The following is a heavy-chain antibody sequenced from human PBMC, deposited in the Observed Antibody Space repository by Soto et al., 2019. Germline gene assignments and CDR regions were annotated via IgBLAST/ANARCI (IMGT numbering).Heavy chain of an antibody. CDR3: ARGRDGYCSSTSCYLDY. V-gene: IGHV1-69*13. CDR2: IIPIFGTA. Sequence: ASVKVSCKASGGTFGSYAISWVRQAPGQGLEWMGGIIPIFGTANYAQKFQGRVTITADQSTNTAYMELSSLRSEDTAVYYCARGRDGYCSSTSCYLDYWGQGTLVTVSS. CDR1: GGTFGSYA. J-gene: IGHJ4*02. D-gene: IGHD2-2*01.